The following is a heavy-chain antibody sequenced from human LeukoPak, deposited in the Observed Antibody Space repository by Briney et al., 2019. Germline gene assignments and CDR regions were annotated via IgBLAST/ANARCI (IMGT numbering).Heavy chain of an antibody. J-gene: IGHJ5*02. CDR2: MNPNSGNT. V-gene: IGHV1-8*01. CDR1: GYTFTSYD. Sequence: ASVKVSCKASGYTFTSYDINWVRQATGQGLEWMGWMNPNSGNTGYAQKFQGRVTMTRNTSISTAHMGLSSLRSEDTAVYYCARGRELGKRLIWFDPWGRGTLVTVSS. CDR3: ARGRELGKRLIWFDP. D-gene: IGHD7-27*01.